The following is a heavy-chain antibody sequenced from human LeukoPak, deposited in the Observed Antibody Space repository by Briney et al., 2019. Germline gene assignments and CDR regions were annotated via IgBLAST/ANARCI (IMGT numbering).Heavy chain of an antibody. Sequence: GGSLRLSCAASGFAFSSHTMHWVRQAPGKGLERVATISFDGTNEHYADSVKGRFTISRDNSKNTLYVEMNSLGPEDTAVYYCAKDLSERFTFDYWGQGTLVTVSS. D-gene: IGHD3-3*01. CDR2: ISFDGTNE. J-gene: IGHJ4*02. V-gene: IGHV3-30-3*01. CDR1: GFAFSSHT. CDR3: AKDLSERFTFDY.